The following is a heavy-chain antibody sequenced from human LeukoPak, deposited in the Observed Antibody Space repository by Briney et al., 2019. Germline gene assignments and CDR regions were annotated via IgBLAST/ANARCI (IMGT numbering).Heavy chain of an antibody. Sequence: QPGGSLRLSRAASGFTISSYAMSWVRQAPGKGLEWVSAISGSGGSTYYADSVKGRFTISRDNSKNTLYLQMNSLRAEDTAVYYCAKDYLAQLAYFDYWGQGTLVTVSS. V-gene: IGHV3-23*01. J-gene: IGHJ4*02. CDR1: GFTISSYA. CDR3: AKDYLAQLAYFDY. CDR2: ISGSGGST. D-gene: IGHD1-1*01.